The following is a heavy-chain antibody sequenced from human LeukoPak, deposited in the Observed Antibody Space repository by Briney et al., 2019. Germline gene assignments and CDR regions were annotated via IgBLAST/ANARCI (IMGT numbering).Heavy chain of an antibody. D-gene: IGHD3-10*01. J-gene: IGHJ6*03. V-gene: IGHV1-69*13. CDR1: GGTFSSYA. CDR3: ARDTITMVRGAYYYYYMDV. CDR2: IIPIFGTA. Sequence: SVKVSCKASGGTFSSYAISWVRQAPGQGLEWMGGIIPIFGTANYAQKFQGRVTITADESTSTAYMELSSLRSEDTAVYYCARDTITMVRGAYYYYYMDVWGKGTTVTVSS.